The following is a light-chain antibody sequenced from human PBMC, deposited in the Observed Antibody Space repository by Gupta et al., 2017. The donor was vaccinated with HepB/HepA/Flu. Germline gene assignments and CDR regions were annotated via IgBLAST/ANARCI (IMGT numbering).Light chain of an antibody. CDR2: GAS. CDR3: QQYNNWPLT. V-gene: IGKV3-15*01. CDR1: QSVSST. Sequence: EIVMTQSPATLSVSPGERATLSCRASQSVSSTLAWHQQKPGQTPRLLIYGASTRATGIPARFSGSGSGTEFTLTISSLQSEDFAVYYCQQYNNWPLTFGQGTKLEIK. J-gene: IGKJ2*01.